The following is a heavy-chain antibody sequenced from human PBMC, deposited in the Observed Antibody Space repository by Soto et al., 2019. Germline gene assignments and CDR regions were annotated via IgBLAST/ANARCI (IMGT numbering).Heavy chain of an antibody. CDR2: MNPNSGNT. Sequence: GAAVKVSCKASGYTFTSYDINWVRQATGQGHEWMGWMNPNSGNTGYAQKFQGRVAMTRNTSISTAYMELSSLRSEDTAVYYCARGWLVGAGYHLLQDARLGVDPW. V-gene: IGHV1-8*01. J-gene: IGHJ5*02. D-gene: IGHD2-2*01. CDR1: GYTFTSYD. CDR3: ARGWLVGAGYHLLQDARLGVDP.